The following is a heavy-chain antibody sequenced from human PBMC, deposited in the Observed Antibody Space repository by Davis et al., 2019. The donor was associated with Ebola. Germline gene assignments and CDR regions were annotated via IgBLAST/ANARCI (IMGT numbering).Heavy chain of an antibody. V-gene: IGHV3-7*01. Sequence: ETLSLTCTVSGGSISSSSYYWGWIRQAPGKGLEWVANIKQDGSEKYYVDSVKGRFTISRDNAKNSLYLQMNSLRAEDTAVYYCARGSYGVYYYYYGMDVWGKGTTVTVSS. CDR1: GGSISSSSYY. CDR3: ARGSYGVYYYYYGMDV. J-gene: IGHJ6*04. CDR2: IKQDGSEK. D-gene: IGHD5-18*01.